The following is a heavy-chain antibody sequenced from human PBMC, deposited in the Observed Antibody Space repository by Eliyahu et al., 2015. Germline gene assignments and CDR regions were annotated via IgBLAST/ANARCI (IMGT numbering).Heavy chain of an antibody. CDR1: GYTFTTYG. D-gene: IGHD5-12*01. CDR2: ISTSNRNT. Sequence: HVQLVQSGAEVKKPGASVKVXCKASGYTFTTYGMSWVRQAPGQGLEWMGWISTSNRNTYXAEKFQGRVTMTTDTSTSTAYMELRSLTSDDTAVYYCARQGRIETSGFYRLYGMDVWGQGTTVTVSS. J-gene: IGHJ6*02. CDR3: ARQGRIETSGFYRLYGMDV. V-gene: IGHV1-18*01.